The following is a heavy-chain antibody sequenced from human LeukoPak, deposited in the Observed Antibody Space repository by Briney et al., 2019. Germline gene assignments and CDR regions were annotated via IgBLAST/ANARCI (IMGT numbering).Heavy chain of an antibody. Sequence: SETLSLTCTVSGGSISSYYWSWIRQPAGKGLEWIGRIYTSGSTNYNPSLKSRVTMSVDTSKNQFSLKLSSVTAADTAVYYCARHPKIRTAVAGRTIYYYGMDVWGQGTTVTVSS. CDR2: IYTSGST. D-gene: IGHD6-19*01. V-gene: IGHV4-4*07. CDR3: ARHPKIRTAVAGRTIYYYGMDV. CDR1: GGSISSYY. J-gene: IGHJ6*02.